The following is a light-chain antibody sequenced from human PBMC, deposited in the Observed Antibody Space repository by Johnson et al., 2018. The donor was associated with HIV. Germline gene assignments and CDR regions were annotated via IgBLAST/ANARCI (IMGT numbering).Light chain of an antibody. Sequence: QSALTQPPSVSAAPGQKVTISCSGSSSNIGNNYVSWYQQVPGAAPKLLIYDNNKRPSGIPGRFSWSKSGPSATLGITGLQTGDEADYYCGTWDSSLTSYVFGAGTKVTVL. J-gene: IGLJ1*01. CDR3: GTWDSSLTSYV. CDR1: SSNIGNNY. CDR2: DNN. V-gene: IGLV1-51*01.